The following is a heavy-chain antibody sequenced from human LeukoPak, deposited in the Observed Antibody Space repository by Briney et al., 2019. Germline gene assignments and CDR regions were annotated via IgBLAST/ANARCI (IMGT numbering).Heavy chain of an antibody. V-gene: IGHV4-39*01. CDR3: ARRHDGEFDY. D-gene: IGHD3-10*01. J-gene: IGHJ4*02. CDR1: GGSVSSGSYY. Sequence: SETLSLTCTVSGGSVSSGSYYWSWIRQPPGKGLEWIGNLYYSGSTYYNPSLKSRVTISVDRSKNQFSLKLNSVTAADTAVYYCARRHDGEFDYWGQGTLVTVSS. CDR2: LYYSGST.